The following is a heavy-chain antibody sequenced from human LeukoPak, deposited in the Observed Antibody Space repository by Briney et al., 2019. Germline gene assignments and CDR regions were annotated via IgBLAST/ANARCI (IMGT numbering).Heavy chain of an antibody. CDR1: GFSFTTSW. V-gene: IGHV3-7*01. CDR2: IKQDGTEK. D-gene: IGHD2-8*01. Sequence: GESLRLSCAASGFSFTTSWMSWVRQAPGKGLEWVANIKQDGTEKYYVDSLKGRFTISRDNAKNSLYLQMNSLRAEDTAVYYCAKDGVPSRYFGRNYFDYWGQGTLVTVSS. J-gene: IGHJ4*02. CDR3: AKDGVPSRYFGRNYFDY.